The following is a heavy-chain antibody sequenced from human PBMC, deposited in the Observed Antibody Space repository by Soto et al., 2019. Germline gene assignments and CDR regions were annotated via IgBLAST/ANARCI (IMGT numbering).Heavy chain of an antibody. V-gene: IGHV3-33*01. CDR3: ARDRGSNWFDP. J-gene: IGHJ5*02. Sequence: QVQLVESGGGVVQPGRSLRLSCAASGFTFSSYGMDWARQAPGKGLEWVAVIWYDGSNKYYADSVKGRFTISRDNSKNTLYLQMNSLRAEDTAVYYCARDRGSNWFDPWGQGTLVTVSS. D-gene: IGHD3-10*01. CDR2: IWYDGSNK. CDR1: GFTFSSYG.